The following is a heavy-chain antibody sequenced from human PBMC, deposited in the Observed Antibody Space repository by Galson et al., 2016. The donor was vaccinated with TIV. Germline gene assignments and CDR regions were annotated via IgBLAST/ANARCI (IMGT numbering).Heavy chain of an antibody. CDR1: GFEFFRYW. J-gene: IGHJ3*02. CDR2: IKDDGSER. D-gene: IGHD3-22*01. CDR3: ARGGGPLTDYYHSVGPLDAFDI. V-gene: IGHV3-7*01. Sequence: SLRLSCAASGFEFFRYWMNWVRQAPGKGLEWVANIKDDGSERDYVASVKGRFTLSRDNANSSVYLQMNTLSAGDTAVYYCARGGGPLTDYYHSVGPLDAFDIWGQGTMVTVSS.